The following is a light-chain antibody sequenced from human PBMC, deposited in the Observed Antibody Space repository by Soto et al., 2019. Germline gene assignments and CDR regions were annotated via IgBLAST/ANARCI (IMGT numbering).Light chain of an antibody. CDR2: TGS. CDR1: QGISNW. J-gene: IGKJ4*01. V-gene: IGKV1-12*01. CDR3: QQSNSSPLT. Sequence: DIQMTQSPSSVSASVGDRVSITCRASQGISNWLAWYQQKPGSAPTLLIYTGSSLQSGVPSRFSGTGSGTDFTLTISRLQPEDFATYYCQQSNSSPLTFGGGTKVEIK.